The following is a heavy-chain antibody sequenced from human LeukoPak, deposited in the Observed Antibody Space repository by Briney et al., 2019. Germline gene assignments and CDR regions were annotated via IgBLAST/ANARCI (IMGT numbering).Heavy chain of an antibody. D-gene: IGHD3-22*01. CDR1: GYTFTSYG. CDR2: ISAYNGNT. CDR3: ARDYYGSSGYYDDAFDI. J-gene: IGHJ3*02. V-gene: IGHV1-18*01. Sequence: ASVKVSCKASGYTFTSYGISWVRQAPGQGLEWMGWISAYNGNTNYAQKLQGRVTMTTDTSTSTAYMELRSLRSDGTAVYYCARDYYGSSGYYDDAFDIWGQGTMVTVSS.